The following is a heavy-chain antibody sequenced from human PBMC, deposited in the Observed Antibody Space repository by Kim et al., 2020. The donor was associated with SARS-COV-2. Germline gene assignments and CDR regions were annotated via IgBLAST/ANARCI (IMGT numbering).Heavy chain of an antibody. J-gene: IGHJ6*02. D-gene: IGHD3-10*01. Sequence: KARFTISRENSKNPLYLQMNSRRAEDTAVYYCAKDRGYGSGTFYYYGMDVWGQGTTVTVSS. CDR3: AKDRGYGSGTFYYYGMDV. V-gene: IGHV3-30*02.